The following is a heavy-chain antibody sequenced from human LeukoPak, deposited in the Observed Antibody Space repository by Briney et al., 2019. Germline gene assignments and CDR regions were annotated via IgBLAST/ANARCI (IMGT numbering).Heavy chain of an antibody. D-gene: IGHD5-18*01. V-gene: IGHV3-23*01. CDR1: GFSFTTYA. Sequence: GGSLRLSCAASGFSFTTYAMSWVRQAPGKGLEWVSTISGSGGGTYYADSVKGRFTISRDNSKNTLYLQMNSLRAEDTAVYYCAKDPSPRGYSYGYFDYWGQGTLVTVSS. CDR3: AKDPSPRGYSYGYFDY. J-gene: IGHJ4*02. CDR2: ISGSGGGT.